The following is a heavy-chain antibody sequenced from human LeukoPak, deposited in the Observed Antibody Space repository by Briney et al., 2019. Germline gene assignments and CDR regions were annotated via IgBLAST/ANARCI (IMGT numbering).Heavy chain of an antibody. CDR3: ARLRGIRWYAFDY. CDR1: GGSISSYY. Sequence: PSETLSLTCTVSGGSISSYYWSWIRQPPGKGLEWIGYIYYSGSTNYNPSLKSRVTISVDTSKNQFSLKLSSVTAADTAVYYCARLRGIRWYAFDYWGQGTLVTVSS. J-gene: IGHJ4*02. CDR2: IYYSGST. D-gene: IGHD4-23*01. V-gene: IGHV4-59*01.